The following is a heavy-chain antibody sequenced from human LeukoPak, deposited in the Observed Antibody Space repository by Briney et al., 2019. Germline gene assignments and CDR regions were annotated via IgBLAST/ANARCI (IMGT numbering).Heavy chain of an antibody. CDR3: TRAHRFLEWLSLTDWYFDL. CDR2: IYYSRCN. J-gene: IGHJ2*01. CDR1: GGSISSSSYC. Sequence: SETLSLTCTVYGGSISSSSYCWGWLRQRPGQGLEWIGSIYYSRCNYYTLSLRSRVAISVDTSKTQFTLNLSSVIAADTAVYYCTRAHRFLEWLSLTDWYFDLWGRGTLVTVSS. D-gene: IGHD3-3*01. V-gene: IGHV4-39*06.